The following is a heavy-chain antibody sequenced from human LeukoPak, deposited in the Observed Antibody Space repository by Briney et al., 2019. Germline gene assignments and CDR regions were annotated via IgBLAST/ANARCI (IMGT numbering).Heavy chain of an antibody. D-gene: IGHD2-15*01. J-gene: IGHJ5*02. Sequence: ASAKVSCKASGYTFTSYGISWVRQAPGQGLEWMGWISAYNGNTNYAQKLQGRVTMTTDTSTSTAYMELRSLRSDDTAVYYCARGDYCSGGSCYVLNWFDPWGQGTLVTVSS. CDR3: ARGDYCSGGSCYVLNWFDP. CDR1: GYTFTSYG. CDR2: ISAYNGNT. V-gene: IGHV1-18*01.